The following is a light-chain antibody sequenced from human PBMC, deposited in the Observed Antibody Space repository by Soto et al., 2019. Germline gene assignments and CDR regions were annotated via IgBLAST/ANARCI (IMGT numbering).Light chain of an antibody. CDR3: QQYNLYPET. Sequence: DIQMTQSPSTLSGSVGDRVTITCRASQTISSWLAWYQQKPGKAPKLLIYKASTLKSGVPSRFSGSGSGTEFTLTISSLQPDDFGTYYCQQYNLYPETFGQGTKVDIK. CDR2: KAS. V-gene: IGKV1-5*03. CDR1: QTISSW. J-gene: IGKJ1*01.